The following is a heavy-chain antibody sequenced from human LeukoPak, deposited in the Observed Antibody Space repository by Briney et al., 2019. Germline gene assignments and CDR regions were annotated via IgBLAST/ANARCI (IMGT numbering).Heavy chain of an antibody. CDR1: GFTFSDYY. CDR3: ARGMRFDY. Sequence: GGSLRLSCAASGFTFSDYYMNWIRQTPGKGLEWVSYISSNGATIYYADSVKGRFTISRDNANNPLYLQMNSLRAEDTAIYYCARGMRFDYWGQGTLVTASS. CDR2: ISSNGATI. J-gene: IGHJ4*02. V-gene: IGHV3-11*01.